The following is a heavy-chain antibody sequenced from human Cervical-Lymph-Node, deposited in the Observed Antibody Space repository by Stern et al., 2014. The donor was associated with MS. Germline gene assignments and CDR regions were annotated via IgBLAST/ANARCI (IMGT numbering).Heavy chain of an antibody. J-gene: IGHJ3*01. Sequence: EVQLVESKADVKKPEESLKISCQASGYKFSNHWITWVRQMPGKGLEWMGIIFPGGSDIRYSPSFQGQVTISVDKSINTAYLQWSSLKASDTAMYYCARHLSHSGALDAFDVWGQGTMVTVSS. V-gene: IGHV5-51*01. D-gene: IGHD2-15*01. CDR2: IFPGGSDI. CDR1: GYKFSNHW. CDR3: ARHLSHSGALDAFDV.